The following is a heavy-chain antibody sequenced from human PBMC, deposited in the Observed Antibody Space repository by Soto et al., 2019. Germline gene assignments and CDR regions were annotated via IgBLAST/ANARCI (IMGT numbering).Heavy chain of an antibody. V-gene: IGHV1-18*01. Sequence: QAQLVQSGAEVKKPGASVKVSCKASGYTFNSYGITWVRQAPGQGLEWLGWINGYIGCIELVQKFRGRVTLTTDTSTSTAYMELRNLRSDDTAVYYCARGTYFGPTPGPFDIWGQGTMVSVSS. CDR3: ARGTYFGPTPGPFDI. CDR1: GYTFNSYG. D-gene: IGHD3-9*01. J-gene: IGHJ3*02. CDR2: INGYIGCI.